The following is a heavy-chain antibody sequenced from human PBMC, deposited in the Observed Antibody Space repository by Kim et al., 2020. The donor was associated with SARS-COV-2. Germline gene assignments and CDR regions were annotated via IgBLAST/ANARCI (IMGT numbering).Heavy chain of an antibody. CDR2: ISWNSGSI. CDR1: GFTFDDYA. J-gene: IGHJ4*02. V-gene: IGHV3-9*01. CDR3: AKDRGGGVVITWGYDY. Sequence: GGSLRLSCAASGFTFDDYAMHWVRQAPGKGLEWVSGISWNSGSIGYADSVKGRFTISRDNAKNSLYLQMNSLRAEDTALYYCAKDRGGGVVITWGYDYWGQGTLVTVSS. D-gene: IGHD3-3*01.